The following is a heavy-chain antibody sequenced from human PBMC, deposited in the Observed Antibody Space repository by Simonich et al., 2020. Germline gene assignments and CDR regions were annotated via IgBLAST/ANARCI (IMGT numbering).Heavy chain of an antibody. V-gene: IGHV1-2*02. Sequence: QVQLVQSGAELKKPGASVKVSCKASGYTFTGYYMHWVRQAPGQGLAGLGGSNPNMGGTNAAQKFQGRVTMTRDTSISTAYMGLSRLRSDDTAVYYCARGGLGHWYFDLWGRGTLVTVSS. CDR3: ARGGLGHWYFDL. CDR2: SNPNMGGT. CDR1: GYTFTGYY. D-gene: IGHD6-25*01. J-gene: IGHJ2*01.